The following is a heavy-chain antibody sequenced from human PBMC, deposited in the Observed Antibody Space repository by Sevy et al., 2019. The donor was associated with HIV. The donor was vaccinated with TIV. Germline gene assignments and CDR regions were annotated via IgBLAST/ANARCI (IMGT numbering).Heavy chain of an antibody. Sequence: GGSLRLSCVASGFTFNKYSMSWVRQAPGKGLERVSTLSFGCGQINYAVSMKGRFTISRHDSKNTLYLQMNSLNAEDTAVYYCAREGCTRPHDFWGQGTLVTVSS. CDR3: AREGCTRPHDF. CDR1: GFTFNKYS. J-gene: IGHJ4*02. D-gene: IGHD2-8*01. CDR2: LSFGCGQI. V-gene: IGHV3-23*01.